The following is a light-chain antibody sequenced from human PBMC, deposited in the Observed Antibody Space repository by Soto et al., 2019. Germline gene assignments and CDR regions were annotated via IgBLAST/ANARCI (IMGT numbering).Light chain of an antibody. CDR1: QSVCSSY. CDR2: DAS. J-gene: IGKJ1*01. CDR3: QQYGSSPWT. V-gene: IGKV3D-20*01. Sequence: EIVLTQSPATLSLSPGERATLSCGASQSVCSSYLAWYQQKPGLAPRLLIYDASSRATGIQDRFSGSGSGTDFTLTISRLEPEDFAVYYWQQYGSSPWTFGQGTRVEIK.